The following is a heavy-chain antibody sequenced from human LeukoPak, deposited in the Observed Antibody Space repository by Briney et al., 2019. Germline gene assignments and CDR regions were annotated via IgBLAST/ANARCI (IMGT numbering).Heavy chain of an antibody. V-gene: IGHV3-74*01. D-gene: IGHD5-18*01. Sequence: PGGSLRLSCAASGFTFSNYWMNWVRQAPGKGLVWVSRIYIDGSNTHYADSVKGRFTISRDNAKNTLYVQMNSLRAEDTAVYYCARALWSPGFYLGGRGTLVTVSS. J-gene: IGHJ2*01. CDR2: IYIDGSNT. CDR3: ARALWSPGFYL. CDR1: GFTFSNYW.